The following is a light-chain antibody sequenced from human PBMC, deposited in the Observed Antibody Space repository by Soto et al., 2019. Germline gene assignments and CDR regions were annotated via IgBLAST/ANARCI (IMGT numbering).Light chain of an antibody. V-gene: IGLV2-14*01. Sequence: QSVLTQPASVSGSPGQSITISCTGTRSDVGGYNYVSWYQQHPGKAPKLMIYDVRNRPSGVPNRFSGSKSGNTASLTISGLQAEDEADYYCSSYSSSGTLNYVFGTGTKLTVL. CDR2: DVR. J-gene: IGLJ1*01. CDR1: RSDVGGYNY. CDR3: SSYSSSGTLNYV.